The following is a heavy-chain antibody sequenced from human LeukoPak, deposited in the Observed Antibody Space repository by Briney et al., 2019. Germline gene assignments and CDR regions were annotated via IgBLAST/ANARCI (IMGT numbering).Heavy chain of an antibody. D-gene: IGHD5-18*01. CDR2: IWYDGSNK. CDR1: GFTFSSYG. CDR3: ARERGYSYGDHCDY. Sequence: PGGSLRLSCAASGFTFSSYGMHWVRQVPGQELEWVAVIWYDGSNKYYADSVKGRFTISRDNSKNTVYLQMNSLRAEDTAVYYCARERGYSYGDHCDYWGQGTLVTVST. J-gene: IGHJ4*02. V-gene: IGHV3-33*01.